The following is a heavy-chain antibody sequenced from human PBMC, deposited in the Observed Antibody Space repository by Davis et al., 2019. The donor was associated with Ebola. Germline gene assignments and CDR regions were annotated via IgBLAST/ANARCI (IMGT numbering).Heavy chain of an antibody. V-gene: IGHV3-20*04. J-gene: IGHJ4*02. Sequence: GESLKISCAASGFTFDDYGMSWVRQAPGKGLEWVSGINWNGGSTGYADSVKGRFTISRDNAKNSLYLQMNSLRAEDTAVYYCAKAGRPYGGFDYWGQGTLVTVSS. D-gene: IGHD4/OR15-4a*01. CDR1: GFTFDDYG. CDR3: AKAGRPYGGFDY. CDR2: INWNGGST.